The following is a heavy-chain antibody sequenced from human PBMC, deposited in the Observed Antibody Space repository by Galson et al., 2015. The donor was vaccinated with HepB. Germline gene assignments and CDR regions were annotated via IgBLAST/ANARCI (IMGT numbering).Heavy chain of an antibody. J-gene: IGHJ4*02. D-gene: IGHD5-24*01. CDR3: ARDGRDGYNYNFDY. CDR1: GYTFISYS. CDR2: ISTYNGNT. Sequence: SVKVSCKASGYTFISYSIVWVRQAPGQGLEWMGWISTYNGNTNYAQNLQGRVTMTRDTSTTTAYMELRSLRSDDTAVYYCARDGRDGYNYNFDYRGQGTVVTVSS. V-gene: IGHV1-18*04.